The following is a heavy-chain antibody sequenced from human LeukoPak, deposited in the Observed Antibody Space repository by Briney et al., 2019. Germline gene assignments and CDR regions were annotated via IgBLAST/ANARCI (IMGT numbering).Heavy chain of an antibody. D-gene: IGHD3-10*01. CDR1: GYTFTSYA. CDR2: INAGNGNT. Sequence: ASVNVSCTASGYTFTSYAMHWVRQAPGQRLEWMGWINAGNGNTKYSQKFQGRVTITRDTSASTAYMELSSLRSEDTAVYYCARDQQRVSMVRGVLFYWGQGTLVTVSS. J-gene: IGHJ4*02. V-gene: IGHV1-3*01. CDR3: ARDQQRVSMVRGVLFY.